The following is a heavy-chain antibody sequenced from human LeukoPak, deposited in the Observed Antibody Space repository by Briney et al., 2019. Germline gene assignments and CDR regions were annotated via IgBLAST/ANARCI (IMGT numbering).Heavy chain of an antibody. J-gene: IGHJ6*02. CDR1: GFTFSSYD. D-gene: IGHD6-13*01. Sequence: GGSLRLSCAASGFTFSSYDMRWVRQATGKGLEWVSAIGIAGDTYYPASAKSGFTTPTRNAKNSSYFLMNSLIAVDTTADYCTRSKSSKYYHGMDVWGQGTTVTVSS. CDR2: IGIAGDT. V-gene: IGHV3-13*01. CDR3: TRSKSSKYYHGMDV.